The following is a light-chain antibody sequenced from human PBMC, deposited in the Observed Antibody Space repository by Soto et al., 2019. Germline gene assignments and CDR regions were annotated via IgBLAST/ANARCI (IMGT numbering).Light chain of an antibody. V-gene: IGKV1-5*01. Sequence: DIQLTQSPSTLSASVGDRVTITCRASQSVNSWLAWYQQKPGRAPKLLIYSVSNLDSGVPSRFSGSGSGTEFTLTISSLQPDDFATYYCQQFSSYSRTFGQGTKVDIK. CDR1: QSVNSW. CDR2: SVS. CDR3: QQFSSYSRT. J-gene: IGKJ1*01.